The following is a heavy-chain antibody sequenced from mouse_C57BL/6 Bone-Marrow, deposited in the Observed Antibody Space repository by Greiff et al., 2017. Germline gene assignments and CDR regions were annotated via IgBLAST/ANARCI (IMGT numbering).Heavy chain of an antibody. CDR2: IDPETGGT. D-gene: IGHD2-5*01. Sequence: VQLQQSGAELVRPGASVTLSCKASGYTFTDYEMHWVKQTPVHGLEWIGAIDPETGGTAYNQKFKGKAILTADKSSSTAYMELRSLTSEDSAVYYCTRSGGCSNYVRAMDYWGQGTSVTVSS. CDR1: GYTFTDYE. V-gene: IGHV1-15*01. J-gene: IGHJ4*01. CDR3: TRSGGCSNYVRAMDY.